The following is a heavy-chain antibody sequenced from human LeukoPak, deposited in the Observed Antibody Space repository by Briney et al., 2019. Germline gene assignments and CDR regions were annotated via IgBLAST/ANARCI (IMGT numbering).Heavy chain of an antibody. V-gene: IGHV3-30-3*01. CDR3: ARDLGDGYNPDAFDI. D-gene: IGHD5-24*01. J-gene: IGHJ3*02. CDR1: GFTFSSYA. Sequence: PGRSLRLSCAASGFTFSSYAMHWVRQAPGKGLEWVAVISYDGSNKYYADSVKGRFTISRDNSKNTLYLQMNSLRAEDTAVYYCARDLGDGYNPDAFDIWGQGTMVTVSS. CDR2: ISYDGSNK.